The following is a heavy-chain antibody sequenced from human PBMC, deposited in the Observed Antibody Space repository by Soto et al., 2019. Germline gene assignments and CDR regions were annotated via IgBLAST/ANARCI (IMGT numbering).Heavy chain of an antibody. CDR2: IYSDGST. V-gene: IGHV3-53*04. J-gene: IGHJ5*01. D-gene: IGHD3-16*02. CDR3: ARVGYSRHCPLLFNRYAP. Sequence: RGSVRLSCAASGFTVSSNYMTWVRQAPGKGLEGVSVIYSDGSTYYADCVQGRFTISRHNSKNTLYIQMNSRRTEDTAVYYCARVGYSRHCPLLFNRYAPWGQGTLVTGSS. CDR1: GFTVSSNY.